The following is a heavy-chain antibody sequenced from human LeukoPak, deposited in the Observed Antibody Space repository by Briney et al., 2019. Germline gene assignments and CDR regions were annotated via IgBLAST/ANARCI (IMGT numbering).Heavy chain of an antibody. Sequence: GGSLRLSCAASGFTFSSYWMSWVRQAPGKGLEWVANIKQDGSEKYYVDSVKGRFTVSRDNAKNSLYLQMNSLRAEDTAVFYCARDRGTYYYDTSSHYDAFDIWGQGTMVTVSS. J-gene: IGHJ3*02. CDR2: IKQDGSEK. V-gene: IGHV3-7*01. D-gene: IGHD3-22*01. CDR1: GFTFSSYW. CDR3: ARDRGTYYYDTSSHYDAFDI.